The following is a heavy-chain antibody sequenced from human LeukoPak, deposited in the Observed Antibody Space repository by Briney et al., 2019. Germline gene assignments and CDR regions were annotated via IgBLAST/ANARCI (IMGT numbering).Heavy chain of an antibody. CDR1: GGSISSTFYY. D-gene: IGHD1-1*01. J-gene: IGHJ4*02. CDR3: ATWRTAKTGFDY. V-gene: IGHV4-39*01. CDR2: IYYSGGT. Sequence: SETLSLTCTVSGGSISSTFYYWGSIRQPPGKGLEWIGSIYYSGGTYYHPSLKSRVTISVDTFENQFSLKLSSVTAADTAVYYCATWRTAKTGFDYWGQGTLVTVSS.